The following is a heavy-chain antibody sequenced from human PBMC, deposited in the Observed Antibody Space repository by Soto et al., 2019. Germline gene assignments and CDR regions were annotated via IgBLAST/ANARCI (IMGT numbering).Heavy chain of an antibody. Sequence: QITLKESGPTLVKPTQTLTLTCTFSGFSLSTYGMGVGWIRQPPGKAPEWLALIYWNDDKRYSPSLKSRLTIAKDTFKNPVVLTINNGDPVDQAPYYCVNSPDLSPSDYWGQGTLVPVSS. CDR1: GFSLSTYGMG. CDR2: IYWNDDK. CDR3: VNSPDLSPSDY. J-gene: IGHJ4*02. V-gene: IGHV2-5*01.